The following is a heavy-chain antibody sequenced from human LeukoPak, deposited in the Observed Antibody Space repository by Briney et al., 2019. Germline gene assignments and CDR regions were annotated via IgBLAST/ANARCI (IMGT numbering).Heavy chain of an antibody. CDR1: GFTFSSYG. CDR2: ISGSGGNT. CDR3: AKDLRGTYAFDI. J-gene: IGHJ3*02. V-gene: IGHV3-23*01. D-gene: IGHD1-26*01. Sequence: GGSLRLSCAASGFTFSSYGMSWVRQAPGKGLEWVSAISGSGGNTYYADSVKGRFTISRDNSKNTLYLQMNSLRAEDTAVYYCAKDLRGTYAFDIWGQGTMVTVSS.